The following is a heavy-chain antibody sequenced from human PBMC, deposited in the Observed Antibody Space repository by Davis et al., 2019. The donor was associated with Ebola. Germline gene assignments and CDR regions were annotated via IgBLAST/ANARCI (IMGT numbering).Heavy chain of an antibody. Sequence: GESLKISCAASGFTFGTYAMHWVRQAPGKGLEWVAVISYHGSEKYYADSVKGRFTISRDNSKNTLFLQVNSLRSEDTAFYYCARDRDGEGNWYFDLWGRGTLVTVSS. CDR2: ISYHGSEK. CDR1: GFTFGTYA. D-gene: IGHD4-17*01. V-gene: IGHV3-30-3*01. CDR3: ARDRDGEGNWYFDL. J-gene: IGHJ2*01.